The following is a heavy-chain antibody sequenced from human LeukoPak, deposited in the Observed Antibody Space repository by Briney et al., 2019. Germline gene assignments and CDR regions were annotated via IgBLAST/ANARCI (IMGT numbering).Heavy chain of an antibody. CDR3: ARDNPAGP. V-gene: IGHV4-4*07. J-gene: IGHJ5*02. D-gene: IGHD1-14*01. CDR2: VYTSGNT. CDR1: GGAVSGYS. Sequence: SETLSLPCTVAGGAVSGYSWSWIRQSAGKGLEWVGRVYTSGNTNYNPSFKSRVTMSIDTSKKQFSLKLSSVTAADTAVYYCARDNPAGPWGQGTLVTVSS.